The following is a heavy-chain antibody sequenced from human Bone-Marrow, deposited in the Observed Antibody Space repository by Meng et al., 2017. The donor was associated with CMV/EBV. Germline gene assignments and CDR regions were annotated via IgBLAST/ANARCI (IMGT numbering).Heavy chain of an antibody. V-gene: IGHV4-31*03. CDR1: GVSISSGRCY. CDR3: ARTVLLPGAPVAEYFQL. CDR2: IYYSGTT. Sequence: SETLSLTCTVSGVSISSGRCYWSWLRQHPGKGLEWIGHIYYSGTTYYNPSLKSRLTMSVDTSKNQFSLRLSSVTAADTAVYYCARTVLLPGAPVAEYFQLWGQGTLATVSS. D-gene: IGHD3-22*01. J-gene: IGHJ1*01.